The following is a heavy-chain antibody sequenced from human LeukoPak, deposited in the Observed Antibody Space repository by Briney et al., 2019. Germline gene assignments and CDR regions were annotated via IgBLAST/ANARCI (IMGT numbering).Heavy chain of an antibody. CDR1: GGTFSSYA. J-gene: IGHJ4*02. V-gene: IGHV1-69*13. D-gene: IGHD5-12*01. CDR2: IIPIFGTA. Sequence: SVKVSCKASGGTFSSYAVSWVRQAPGQGLEWMGGIIPIFGTANYAQKFQGRVTITADESTSTAYMELSSLRSEDTAVYYCASGSSGGVATMYWGQGTLVTVSS. CDR3: ASGSSGGVATMY.